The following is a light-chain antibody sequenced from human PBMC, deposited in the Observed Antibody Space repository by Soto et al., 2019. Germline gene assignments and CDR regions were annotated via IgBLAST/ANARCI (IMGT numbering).Light chain of an antibody. V-gene: IGKV3-11*01. CDR3: QQRSNWPPKVT. Sequence: EIVLTQSPATLSLSPGERATLSCRASQSVSSYLAWYQQKPGQAPRLLIYDASNRATGIPARFSGSGSGTDFTLTISSLEPEDFAVYYCQQRSNWPPKVTFGPGT. CDR2: DAS. J-gene: IGKJ3*01. CDR1: QSVSSY.